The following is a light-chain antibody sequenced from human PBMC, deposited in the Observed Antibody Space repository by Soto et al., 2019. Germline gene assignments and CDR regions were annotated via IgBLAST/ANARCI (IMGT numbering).Light chain of an antibody. CDR2: EVS. Sequence: QSALTQPASVSGSPGQSITISCTGTSGDIGSNNYVSWFQQRPGKAPTLIIYEVSNRPSGVSTHFSGSKSGNTASLTISGLLPEDDAEYYCSSYTTTTRLFGGGTKVTVL. V-gene: IGLV2-14*01. CDR1: SGDIGSNNY. J-gene: IGLJ3*02. CDR3: SSYTTTTRL.